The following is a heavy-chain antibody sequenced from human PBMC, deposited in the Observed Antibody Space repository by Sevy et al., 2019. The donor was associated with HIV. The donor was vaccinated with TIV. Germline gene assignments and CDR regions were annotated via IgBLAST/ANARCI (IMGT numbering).Heavy chain of an antibody. CDR3: AREGCTKPHDY. CDR2: LSFGCGKI. J-gene: IGHJ4*02. CDR1: GFRFDEYG. Sequence: GGSLRLSCAASGFRFDEYGMTWVRQTPGKGLEWVATLSFGCGKINHADSVKGRFTMSRDDSKNAVYLQMNNLRVEDTAIYYCAREGCTKPHDYWGQGTLVTVSS. D-gene: IGHD2-8*01. V-gene: IGHV3-23*01.